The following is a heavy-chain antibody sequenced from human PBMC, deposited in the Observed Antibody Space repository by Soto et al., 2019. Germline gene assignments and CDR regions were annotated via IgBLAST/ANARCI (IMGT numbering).Heavy chain of an antibody. Sequence: GGSLRLSCAASGFTFSSYAMSWVRQAPGKGLEWVSAISGSGGSTYYADSVKGRFTISRDNSKNTLYLQMNSLRAEDTAVYYCAKDLTLEQWLDYYYGMDVWGQGTTVTSP. V-gene: IGHV3-23*01. CDR2: ISGSGGST. CDR1: GFTFSSYA. J-gene: IGHJ6*02. CDR3: AKDLTLEQWLDYYYGMDV. D-gene: IGHD6-19*01.